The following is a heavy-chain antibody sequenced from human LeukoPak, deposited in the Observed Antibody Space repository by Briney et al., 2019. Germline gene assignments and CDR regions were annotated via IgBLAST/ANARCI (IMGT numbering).Heavy chain of an antibody. Sequence: SETLSLTCTVSGYSIRNGYNWGWIRLPPGKGLEWLGSIYQSGTTYDNPSLKSRVTLFIDTSKNQFSLKLTSVTAADTAVYYCARSGTGLLRYYFDYWGQGTLITVSS. D-gene: IGHD3-22*01. CDR2: IYQSGTT. V-gene: IGHV4-38-2*02. CDR1: GYSIRNGYN. J-gene: IGHJ4*02. CDR3: ARSGTGLLRYYFDY.